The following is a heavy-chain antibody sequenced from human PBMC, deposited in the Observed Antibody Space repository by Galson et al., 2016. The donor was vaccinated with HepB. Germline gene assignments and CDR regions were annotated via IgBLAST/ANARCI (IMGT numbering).Heavy chain of an antibody. D-gene: IGHD3-16*02. CDR3: AKSSWGSYRYPFDD. CDR2: ISDSGST. Sequence: SETLSLTCTVSGGSIRYGSFFWAWIRQSPGRGLEWIGSISDSGSTDYNPSLKSRLSISVDTSKNQFSLRLRSVTAADTAVYYCAKSSWGSYRYPFDDWGQGTLVAVSS. CDR1: GGSIRYGSFF. J-gene: IGHJ4*02. V-gene: IGHV4-39*01.